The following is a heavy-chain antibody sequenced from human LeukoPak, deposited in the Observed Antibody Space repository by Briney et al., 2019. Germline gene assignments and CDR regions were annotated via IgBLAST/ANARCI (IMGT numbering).Heavy chain of an antibody. D-gene: IGHD6-19*01. V-gene: IGHV1-2*02. CDR3: ARDSDGSGNP. Sequence: ASVPVSCLPSRYTFTGYYMHGVRPPPGQGLAWMGWINPNSGGTNYAQKFQGRVTMTRDTSISTAYMELSRLRSDDTAGYYCARDSDGSGNPWGQGNLVTVSS. J-gene: IGHJ4*02. CDR1: RYTFTGYY. CDR2: INPNSGGT.